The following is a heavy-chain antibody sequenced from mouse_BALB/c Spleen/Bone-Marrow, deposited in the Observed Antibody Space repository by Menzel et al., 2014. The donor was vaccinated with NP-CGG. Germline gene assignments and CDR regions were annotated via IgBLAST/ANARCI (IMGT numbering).Heavy chain of an antibody. CDR2: IDPANGNT. J-gene: IGHJ3*01. V-gene: IGHV14-3*02. CDR1: GFNIKDTY. Sequence: DVKLQESGAELVKPGASVKLSCTASGFNIKDTYMHWVKQRPEQGLEWIGGIDPANGNTKYDPKFLGKATITADTSSNTAYLQLSSLTSEDTAVHYCVRGGWLLLFAYWGQGTLVTVSA. D-gene: IGHD2-3*01. CDR3: VRGGWLLLFAY.